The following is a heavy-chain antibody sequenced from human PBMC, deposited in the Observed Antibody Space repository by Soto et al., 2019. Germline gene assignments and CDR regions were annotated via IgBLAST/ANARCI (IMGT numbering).Heavy chain of an antibody. Sequence: SETLSLTCAVYGGSFSGYYWSWIRQPPGKGLEWIGEINHSGSTNYNPSLKSRVTISVDTSKNQFSLKLSSVTAADTAVYYCARGKRDDSSGYYSVADYWGQGTLVTVSS. V-gene: IGHV4-34*01. J-gene: IGHJ4*02. CDR1: GGSFSGYY. CDR3: ARGKRDDSSGYYSVADY. D-gene: IGHD3-22*01. CDR2: INHSGST.